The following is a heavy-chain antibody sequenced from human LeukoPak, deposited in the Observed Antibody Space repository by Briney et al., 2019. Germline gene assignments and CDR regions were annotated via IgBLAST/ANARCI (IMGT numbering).Heavy chain of an antibody. CDR3: ARGLEVNLSLDP. V-gene: IGHV4-38-2*02. Sequence: NPSETLSLTCTVSGYSISSGYFWAWIRQPPGKGIEWIGNIYHSGSTFYNPSLKSRVTMSVDTSKNHFSLKLSSVTAADTALYYCARGLEVNLSLDPWGQGTLVTVSS. D-gene: IGHD2-21*01. CDR1: GYSISSGYF. J-gene: IGHJ5*02. CDR2: IYHSGST.